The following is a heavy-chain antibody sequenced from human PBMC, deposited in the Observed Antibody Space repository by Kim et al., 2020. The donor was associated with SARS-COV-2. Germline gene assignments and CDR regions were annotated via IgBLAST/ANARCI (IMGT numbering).Heavy chain of an antibody. CDR2: ISGSGGST. CDR1: GFTFSSYA. V-gene: IGHV3-23*01. CDR3: AKDSSWYGGGLYHFDY. D-gene: IGHD6-13*01. Sequence: GGSLRLSCAASGFTFSSYAMSWVRQAPGKGLEWVSAISGSGGSTYYADSVKGRFTISRDNSKNTLYLQMNSLRAEDTAVYYCAKDSSWYGGGLYHFDYWGQGTLVTVSS. J-gene: IGHJ4*02.